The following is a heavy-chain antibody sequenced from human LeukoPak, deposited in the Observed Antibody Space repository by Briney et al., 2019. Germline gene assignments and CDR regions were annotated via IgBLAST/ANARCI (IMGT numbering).Heavy chain of an antibody. CDR2: IYNDGST. V-gene: IGHV3-66*01. CDR1: GFTVSSNY. J-gene: IGHJ4*02. D-gene: IGHD3-22*01. CDR3: AKDFSYDGTGYQDY. Sequence: GGSLRLSCAASGFTVSSNYMSWVRQAPGKGLEWVSSIYNDGSTYCADSVKGRFTISRDNSKNTLYLQISSLRAEDTALYYCAKDFSYDGTGYQDYWGQGTLVTVSS.